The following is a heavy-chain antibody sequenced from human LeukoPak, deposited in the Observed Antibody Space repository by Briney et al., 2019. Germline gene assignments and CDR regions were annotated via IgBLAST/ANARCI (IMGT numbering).Heavy chain of an antibody. CDR1: GYRFASSW. V-gene: IGHV5-51*01. J-gene: IGHJ4*02. CDR3: ASGVEMATMGDY. D-gene: IGHD5-24*01. Sequence: GESLKISCKGSGYRFASSWIGWVRQMPGKGLEWMGIIYPSDSDTRYSPSFQGQVTISADKSISTAYLQWSSLKASDTAIYYCASGVEMATMGDYWGQGTLVTVSS. CDR2: IYPSDSDT.